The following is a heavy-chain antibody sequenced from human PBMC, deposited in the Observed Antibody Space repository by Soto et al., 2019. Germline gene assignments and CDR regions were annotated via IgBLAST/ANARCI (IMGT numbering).Heavy chain of an antibody. V-gene: IGHV1-46*01. CDR1: GYTFTTYY. CDR3: ARDPNFSLTFHYYGMDV. CDR2: INPDTGST. Sequence: QVQLVQSGAEVKKPGASVKISCKASGYTFTTYYLHWVRQAPGQGLEWMGIINPDTGSTSSAQNFRGRVSVTRDPYTSTVYMELYSLSSEDTAVYYCARDPNFSLTFHYYGMDVWGQGTTVTVSS. J-gene: IGHJ6*02.